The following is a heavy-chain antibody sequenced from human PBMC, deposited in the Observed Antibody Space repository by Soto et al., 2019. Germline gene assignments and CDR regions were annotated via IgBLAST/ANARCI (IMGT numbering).Heavy chain of an antibody. D-gene: IGHD3-9*01. Sequence: ETLSLTCTVSGDSISSYYMSWVRQAPGKGLKRVSVIYSGGSTYYADSVKGRFTISRDNSKNTLYLQMNSLRAEDTAVYYCARVIGDYDILTGYYYYYYGMDVWGQGTTVTV. J-gene: IGHJ6*02. CDR3: ARVIGDYDILTGYYYYYYGMDV. V-gene: IGHV3-66*01. CDR2: IYSGGST. CDR1: GDSISSYY.